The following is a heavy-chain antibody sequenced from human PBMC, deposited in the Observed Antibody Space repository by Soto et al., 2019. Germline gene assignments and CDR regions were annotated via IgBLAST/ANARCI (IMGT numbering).Heavy chain of an antibody. CDR2: VYTSGRT. D-gene: IGHD1-1*01. V-gene: IGHV3-53*01. J-gene: IGHJ4*02. CDR3: ARAGFERLYFDQ. Sequence: EVQLVESGGDLIQPGGSLRLSCAASGFTVTNSYMAWVRQAPGKGLEWVSVVYTSGRTYQADSVKGRFTVSRDISTNMFFLQMNKLSAEDMATYYCARAGFERLYFDQWGRGTLVTVSS. CDR1: GFTVTNSY.